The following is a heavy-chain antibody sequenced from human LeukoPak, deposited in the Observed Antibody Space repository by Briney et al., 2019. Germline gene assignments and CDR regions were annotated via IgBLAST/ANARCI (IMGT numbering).Heavy chain of an antibody. Sequence: PGGSLTLSCAASGFTFSNYWMHWLRQAPGKGLVWVACINSYGSATNYADSVKGGFTISRDNAKKTLFLQIDSLRAEDTAVYDCARDYNDYPYYWGQGTLVTVSS. V-gene: IGHV3-74*01. CDR3: ARDYNDYPYY. D-gene: IGHD4-11*01. CDR2: INSYGSAT. CDR1: GFTFSNYW. J-gene: IGHJ4*02.